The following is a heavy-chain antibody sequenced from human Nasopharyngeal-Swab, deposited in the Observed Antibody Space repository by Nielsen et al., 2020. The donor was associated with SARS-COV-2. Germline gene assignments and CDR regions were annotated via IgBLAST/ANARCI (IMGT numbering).Heavy chain of an antibody. Sequence: ASVKVSCKVSGYTFTSYAMHWVRQAPGQRLEWMGWINAGNGNTKYSQKFQGRVTITRDTSTSTVYMELSSLRSDDTAVYYCARAFYYDSSRGLDVWGQGTTVTVSS. CDR2: INAGNGNT. J-gene: IGHJ6*02. CDR1: GYTFTSYA. CDR3: ARAFYYDSSRGLDV. V-gene: IGHV1-3*01. D-gene: IGHD3-22*01.